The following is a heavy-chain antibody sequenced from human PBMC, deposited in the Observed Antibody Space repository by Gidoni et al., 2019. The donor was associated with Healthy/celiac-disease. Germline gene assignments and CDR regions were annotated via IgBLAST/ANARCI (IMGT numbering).Heavy chain of an antibody. D-gene: IGHD6-13*01. Sequence: EVQLLESGGGLVQPGGSLRLSCAASGFTFSSYAMSWVRQAPGKGLEWVSAISGSGGSTYYADSVKGRFTISRDNSKNTLYLQMNSLRAEDTAVYYCAKGQVIAAAIWSWFDPWGQGTLVTVSS. CDR3: AKGQVIAAAIWSWFDP. J-gene: IGHJ5*02. CDR2: ISGSGGST. CDR1: GFTFSSYA. V-gene: IGHV3-23*01.